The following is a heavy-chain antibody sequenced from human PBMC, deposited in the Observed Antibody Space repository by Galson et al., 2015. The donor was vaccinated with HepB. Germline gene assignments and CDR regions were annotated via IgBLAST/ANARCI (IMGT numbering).Heavy chain of an antibody. D-gene: IGHD2-2*01. Sequence: SLRLSCAASGFTFSSYGMNWVRQAPGKGLEWVSSISSISSYISYADSVKGRFTISRDNAQNSLFLQMNRLRGENTAVYYCARDFLWQYLVTQDRRDYWGQGTLVTVSS. V-gene: IGHV3-21*01. CDR3: ARDFLWQYLVTQDRRDY. J-gene: IGHJ4*02. CDR1: GFTFSSYG. CDR2: ISSISSYI.